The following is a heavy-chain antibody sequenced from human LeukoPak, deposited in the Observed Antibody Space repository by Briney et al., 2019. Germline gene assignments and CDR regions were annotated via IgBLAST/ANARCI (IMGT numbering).Heavy chain of an antibody. CDR2: INHSGST. V-gene: IGHV4-34*01. CDR3: ARASFYGGNPYFDY. Sequence: SETLSLTCAVYGGSFSGYYWSWIRQPPGKGLEWIGEINHSGSTNYNPSLKSRVTISVDTSKNQFSLKLSSVTAADTAVYYCARASFYGGNPYFDYWGQGTLVTVSS. CDR1: GGSFSGYY. J-gene: IGHJ4*02. D-gene: IGHD4-23*01.